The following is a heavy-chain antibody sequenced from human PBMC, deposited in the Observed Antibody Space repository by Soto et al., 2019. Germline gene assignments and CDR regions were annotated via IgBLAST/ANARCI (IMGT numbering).Heavy chain of an antibody. CDR3: AGSNDYGDWGAFDI. J-gene: IGHJ3*02. Sequence: ASVKVSCKVSGYTLTELSMHWVRQAPGKGLEWMGGFSAEDGKTNYAQKLQGRVTMTTDTSTSTAYMELRSLRSDDTAVYYCAGSNDYGDWGAFDIWGQGTMVTVSS. CDR1: GYTLTELS. V-gene: IGHV1-24*01. D-gene: IGHD4-17*01. CDR2: FSAEDGKT.